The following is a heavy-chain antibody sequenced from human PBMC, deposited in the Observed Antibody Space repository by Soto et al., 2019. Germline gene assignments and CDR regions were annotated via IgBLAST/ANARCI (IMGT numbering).Heavy chain of an antibody. CDR2: IWSDGNNR. Sequence: QVQLVESGGGVVQPGRSLRLSCAASGFMFSNHGMHWVRQAPGKGLEWVAVIWSDGNNRYYADSVKGRFTISRDNSKNTVYLQMNSPRAEDTAVYYCVRGDNWNDEASDYWGEGTLVTVSS. J-gene: IGHJ4*02. V-gene: IGHV3-33*01. CDR3: VRGDNWNDEASDY. D-gene: IGHD1-1*01. CDR1: GFMFSNHG.